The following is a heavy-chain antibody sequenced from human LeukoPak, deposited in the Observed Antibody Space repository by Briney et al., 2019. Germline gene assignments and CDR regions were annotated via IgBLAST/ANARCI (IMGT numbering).Heavy chain of an antibody. V-gene: IGHV3-33*08. Sequence: GGSLRLSCAASGFTFSDYYMSWIRQAPGKGLEWVAVIWYDGSNKYYADSVKGRFTISRDNSKNTLYLQMNSLRAEDTAVYYCAREAYGDYGYFDYWGQGTLVTVSS. D-gene: IGHD4-17*01. CDR1: GFTFSDYY. J-gene: IGHJ4*02. CDR3: AREAYGDYGYFDY. CDR2: IWYDGSNK.